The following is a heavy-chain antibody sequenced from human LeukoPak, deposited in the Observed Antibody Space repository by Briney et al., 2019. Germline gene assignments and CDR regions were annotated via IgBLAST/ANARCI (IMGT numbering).Heavy chain of an antibody. CDR2: INPNSGGT. D-gene: IGHD6-19*01. J-gene: IGHJ4*02. CDR3: ARGAGSGWYYFDY. CDR1: GYTFTGYY. V-gene: IGHV1-2*02. Sequence: ASVKVSCKASGYTFTGYYMHWVRQAPGQGLEWMGWINPNSGGTNYAQKFQGRVTMTRDTSISTAYMELSRLRSDDTAVYYCARGAGSGWYYFDYWGQGTLVTVSS.